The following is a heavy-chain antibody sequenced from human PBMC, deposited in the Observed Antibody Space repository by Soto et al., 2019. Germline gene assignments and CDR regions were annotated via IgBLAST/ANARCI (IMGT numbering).Heavy chain of an antibody. CDR2: ISANGASI. CDR1: GFTFRDHA. CDR3: AKDRYYDTPGWFDP. Sequence: GGSLRLSCVGSGFTFRDHAMRWVRQAPGRGLEWVSAISANGASIQHADSVKGRFSVSRDNAKNTVYLQMDNLRTEDSAVYYCAKDRYYDTPGWFDPWGQGSRVTVSS. V-gene: IGHV3-23*01. J-gene: IGHJ5*02. D-gene: IGHD3-22*01.